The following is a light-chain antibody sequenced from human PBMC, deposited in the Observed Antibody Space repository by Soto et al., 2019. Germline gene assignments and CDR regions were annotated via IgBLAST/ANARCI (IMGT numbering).Light chain of an antibody. CDR1: NSDLGGYNF. CDR2: DVS. Sequence: QPALTQPLSVCGSPGQSVTISCSGTNSDLGGYNFASWYQHHPGKAPKLMIYDVSLRPSGVPDRFSASKSGNTASLAISVLQAEYEADYYCSSSAGSITCVFGEGTK. V-gene: IGLV2-11*01. J-gene: IGLJ2*01. CDR3: SSSAGSITCV.